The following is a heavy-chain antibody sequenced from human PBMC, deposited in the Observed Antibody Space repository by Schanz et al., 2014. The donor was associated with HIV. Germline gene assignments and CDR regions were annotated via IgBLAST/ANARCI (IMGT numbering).Heavy chain of an antibody. V-gene: IGHV3-30*03. CDR1: GFTFSSYG. CDR3: ARGMDV. Sequence: QVQLVESGGGVVQPGRSLRLSCAASGFTFSSYGMHWVRQAPGKGLEWVAVISYDGTNEYYADSVKGRFTVSRDNSKNTLYLQMNSLRAEDTAVYYCARGMDVWGQGTTVVVSS. J-gene: IGHJ6*02. CDR2: ISYDGTNE.